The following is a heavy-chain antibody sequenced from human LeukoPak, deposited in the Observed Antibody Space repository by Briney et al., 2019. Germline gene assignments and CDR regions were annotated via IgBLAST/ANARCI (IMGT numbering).Heavy chain of an antibody. CDR2: INHSGST. CDR1: GGSFSGYY. J-gene: IGHJ5*02. V-gene: IGHV4-34*01. CDR3: ARAIAAAGRAWFDP. Sequence: PSETLSLTCAVYGGSFSGYYWSWIRQPPGKGLEWIGEINHSGSTNYNPSLKSRVTISVDTSKNQFSLKLSSVTAADTAVYYCARAIAAAGRAWFDPWGQGTLVTVSS. D-gene: IGHD6-13*01.